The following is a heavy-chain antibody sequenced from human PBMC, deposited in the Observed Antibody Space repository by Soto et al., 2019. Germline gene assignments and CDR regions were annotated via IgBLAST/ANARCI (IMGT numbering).Heavy chain of an antibody. D-gene: IGHD5-18*01. CDR1: GYSFTSYW. V-gene: IGHV5-10-1*01. Sequence: GESLKISCKGSGYSFTSYWISWVRQMPGKGLEWMGRIDPSDSYTNYSPSFQGHVTISADKSISTAYLQWSSLKASDTAMYYCARLQMRSPDTAMARPSYFDYWGQGTLVTVSS. CDR2: IDPSDSYT. CDR3: ARLQMRSPDTAMARPSYFDY. J-gene: IGHJ4*02.